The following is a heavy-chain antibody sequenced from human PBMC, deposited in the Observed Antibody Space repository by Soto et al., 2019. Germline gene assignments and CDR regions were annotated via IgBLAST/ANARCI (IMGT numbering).Heavy chain of an antibody. J-gene: IGHJ4*02. D-gene: IGHD1-26*01. V-gene: IGHV4-59*01. Sequence: QVQLQESGPGLLKPSETLSLTCTVPGASISSYCWSWVRQPPGEGLEWIANICNSGGTNYNPSLKSRVVISVDTSRNQFSLKLSSVTAADTAVYYCARGVGRYGSNLDYWGQGTLVTVSS. CDR3: ARGVGRYGSNLDY. CDR1: GASISSYC. CDR2: ICNSGGT.